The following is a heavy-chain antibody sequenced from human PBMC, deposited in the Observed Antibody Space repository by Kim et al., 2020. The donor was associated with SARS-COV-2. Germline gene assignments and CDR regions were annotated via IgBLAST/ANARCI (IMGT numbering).Heavy chain of an antibody. CDR1: GFTFSSYG. V-gene: IGHV3-33*06. Sequence: GGSLRLSCAASGFTFSSYGMHWVRQAPGKGLEWVAVIWYDGSNKYYADSVKGRFTISRDNSKNTLYLQMNSLRAEDTAVYYCAKDRLIAAAYYYYYYGMDVWGQGTTVTVSS. CDR2: IWYDGSNK. J-gene: IGHJ6*02. D-gene: IGHD6-13*01. CDR3: AKDRLIAAAYYYYYYGMDV.